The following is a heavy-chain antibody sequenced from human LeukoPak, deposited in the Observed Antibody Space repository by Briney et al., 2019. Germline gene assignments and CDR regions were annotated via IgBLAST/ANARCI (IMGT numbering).Heavy chain of an antibody. D-gene: IGHD3-16*02. J-gene: IGHJ4*02. CDR2: IKLDGSEK. Sequence: PGESLRLSCAASGFTFSSYWMSWVRQAPGKGLEWVANIKLDGSEKYYVDSVKGRFTISRDNAKKSLYLQMNSLRDEDTAVYYCARDFFAFGGVIALLDYWGQGTLVTVSS. CDR1: GFTFSSYW. CDR3: ARDFFAFGGVIALLDY. V-gene: IGHV3-7*01.